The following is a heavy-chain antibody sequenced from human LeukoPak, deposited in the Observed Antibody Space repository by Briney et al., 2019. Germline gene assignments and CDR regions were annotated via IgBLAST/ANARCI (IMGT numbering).Heavy chain of an antibody. D-gene: IGHD3-10*01. J-gene: IGHJ4*02. CDR1: GGSISSGGYY. V-gene: IGHV4-30-2*01. CDR2: IYHSGST. CDR3: ARCGTLLWFGDHYYFDY. Sequence: SETLSLTCTVSGGSISSGGYYWSWIRQPPGKGLEWIGYIYHSGSTYYNPSLKSRVTISVDTSKNQFSLKLSSVTAADTAVYYCARCGTLLWFGDHYYFDYWGQGTLVTVSS.